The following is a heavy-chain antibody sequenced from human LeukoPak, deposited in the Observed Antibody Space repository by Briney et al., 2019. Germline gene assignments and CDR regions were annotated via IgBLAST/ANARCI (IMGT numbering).Heavy chain of an antibody. CDR2: ISRDGSDP. Sequence: RGSLRLSCATSGFTFSSHWMHWVRQAPGKGLVWVTRISRDGSDPYYADSVKGRFIISRDIAENTLYLQMSSLRAEDTAIYYCTRGLAGFYGFFDFRGQGALVTVSS. D-gene: IGHD3-9*01. J-gene: IGHJ4*02. CDR1: GFTFSSHW. V-gene: IGHV3-74*01. CDR3: TRGLAGFYGFFDF.